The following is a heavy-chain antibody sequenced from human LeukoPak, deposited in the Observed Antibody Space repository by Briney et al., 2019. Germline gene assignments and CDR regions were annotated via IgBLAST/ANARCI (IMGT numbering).Heavy chain of an antibody. Sequence: GASVKVSCKASGYTFSDYGVSWVRQAPGQGLEWMGWINPNSGGTNYAQKFQGRVTMTRDTSISTAYMELSRLRSDDTAVYYCARDFGIAVAGTDYWGQGTPVTVSS. CDR1: GYTFSDYG. V-gene: IGHV1-2*02. D-gene: IGHD6-19*01. CDR3: ARDFGIAVAGTDY. CDR2: INPNSGGT. J-gene: IGHJ4*02.